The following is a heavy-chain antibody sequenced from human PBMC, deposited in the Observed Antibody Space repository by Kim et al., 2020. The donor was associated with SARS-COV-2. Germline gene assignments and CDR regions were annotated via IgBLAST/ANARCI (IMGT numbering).Heavy chain of an antibody. V-gene: IGHV1-69*04. CDR2: IIPILGIA. CDR3: ARVRRGDTAMGWGGYYYGMDV. Sequence: SVKVSCKASGGTFSSYAISWVRQAPGQGLEWMGRIIPILGIANYAQKFKGRVTITADKSTSTAYMELSSLRSEDTAVYYCARVRRGDTAMGWGGYYYGMDVWGQGTTVTVSS. CDR1: GGTFSSYA. J-gene: IGHJ6*02. D-gene: IGHD5-18*01.